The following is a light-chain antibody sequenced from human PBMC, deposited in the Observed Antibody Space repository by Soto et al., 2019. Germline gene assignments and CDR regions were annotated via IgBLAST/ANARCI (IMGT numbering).Light chain of an antibody. CDR3: QQYNNWPQT. CDR1: QSVSSN. V-gene: IGKV3-15*01. Sequence: EIVMTQSPATLSVSPGERATLSCRASQSVSSNLAWYQQKPGQAPRLLIYGASTRHTGIPARFSGSGSGTEFTLTISSLQSEDFAVYYCQQYNNWPQTFDQGTKVEIK. J-gene: IGKJ1*01. CDR2: GAS.